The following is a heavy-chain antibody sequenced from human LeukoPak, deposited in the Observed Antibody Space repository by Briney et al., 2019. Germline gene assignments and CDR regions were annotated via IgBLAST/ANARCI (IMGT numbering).Heavy chain of an antibody. J-gene: IGHJ4*02. CDR3: ARDPGYSSGWYFDY. CDR1: GYTFTSYY. CDR2: INPRSSST. D-gene: IGHD6-19*01. V-gene: IGHV1-46*01. Sequence: ASVKVSCKASGYTFTSYYIHWVRQAPGQGLEWMGIINPRSSSTTYAQKFQGRVTMTRDTSTSTVYMEVRSLRSEDAAVYYCARDPGYSSGWYFDYWGQGTLVTVSS.